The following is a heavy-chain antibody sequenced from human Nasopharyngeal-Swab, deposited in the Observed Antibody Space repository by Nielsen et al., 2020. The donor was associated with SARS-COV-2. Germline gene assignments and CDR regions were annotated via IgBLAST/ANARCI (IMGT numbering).Heavy chain of an antibody. Sequence: GGSLRLSCAASGFSVSGNTYMSWVRQAPGKGLAWVSTIHPDGNTYYAAPVRGRFTSSRDNSENTVSLQMNSLRAEDTAVYYCASRGASADPSTRDLPFSRRTFDLWGRGTLVTVSS. V-gene: IGHV3-53*01. CDR2: IHPDGNT. CDR3: ASRGASADPSTRDLPFSRRTFDL. CDR1: GFSVSGNTY. J-gene: IGHJ2*01. D-gene: IGHD6-13*01.